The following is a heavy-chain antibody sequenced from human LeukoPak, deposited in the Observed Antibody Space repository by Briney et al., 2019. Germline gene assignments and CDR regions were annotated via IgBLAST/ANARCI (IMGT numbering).Heavy chain of an antibody. J-gene: IGHJ4*02. CDR1: GYTFSSYW. Sequence: GESLRISCKGSGYTFSSYWIGWVRQMPGKGLEWMGIIYPGDSDTGYSPSLQGQVTISVDTSIGTAYLQWSSLKASDTAIYFCARQNDFRLDYWGQGTLVTVSS. V-gene: IGHV5-51*01. CDR2: IYPGDSDT. D-gene: IGHD3-3*01. CDR3: ARQNDFRLDY.